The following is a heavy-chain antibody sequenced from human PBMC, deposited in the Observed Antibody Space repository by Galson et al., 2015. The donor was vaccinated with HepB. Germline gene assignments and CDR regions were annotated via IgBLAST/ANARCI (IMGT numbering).Heavy chain of an antibody. J-gene: IGHJ4*02. CDR1: GYTFTSYY. Sequence: SVKVSCKASGYTFTSYYMHWVRQAPGQGLEWMGIINPSGGSTSYAQKFQGRVTMTRDTSTSTVYMEPSSLRSEDTAVYYCARAYSSGWYGSYWGQGTLVTVSS. V-gene: IGHV1-46*01. D-gene: IGHD6-19*01. CDR2: INPSGGST. CDR3: ARAYSSGWYGSY.